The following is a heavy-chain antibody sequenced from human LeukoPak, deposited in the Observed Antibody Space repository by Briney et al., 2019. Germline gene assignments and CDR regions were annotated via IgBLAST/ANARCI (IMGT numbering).Heavy chain of an antibody. CDR2: IKQDGSEK. V-gene: IGHV3-7*01. D-gene: IGHD5-24*01. Sequence: QTGGSLRLSCAASGFTFTSYWMNWVRQAPGKGLEWVANIKQDGSEKYYVDSVKGRFTISRDNAKNSLYLQMNSLRAEDTAVYYCAGHPPRWLQLPLLWGQGTLVTVSS. J-gene: IGHJ4*02. CDR1: GFTFTSYW. CDR3: AGHPPRWLQLPLL.